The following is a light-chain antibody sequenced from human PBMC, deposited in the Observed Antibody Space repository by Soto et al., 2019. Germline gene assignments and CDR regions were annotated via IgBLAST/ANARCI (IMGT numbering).Light chain of an antibody. CDR3: QQYVSSRWT. CDR2: AAS. V-gene: IGKV3-20*01. J-gene: IGKJ1*01. Sequence: EIVLTQSPDTLSLFPGERATLSCRASQSVSNTYLAWYQQKPGQAPRPLISAASTMATGTPDRFSGSGSGPYFTLTISRLEPEDFAIYYCQQYVSSRWTFGQVPKVEIK. CDR1: QSVSNTY.